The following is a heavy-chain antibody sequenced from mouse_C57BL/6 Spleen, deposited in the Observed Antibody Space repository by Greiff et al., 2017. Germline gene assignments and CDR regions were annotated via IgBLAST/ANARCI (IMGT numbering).Heavy chain of an antibody. D-gene: IGHD2-12*01. J-gene: IGHJ2*01. V-gene: IGHV1-80*01. Sequence: QVHVKQSGAELVKPGASVKISCKASGYAFSSYWMNWVKQRPGKGLEWIGQIYPGDGDTNYNGKFKGKATLTADKSSSTAYMQLSSLTSEDSAVYFCARDDEAYFDYWGQGTTLTVSS. CDR1: GYAFSSYW. CDR2: IYPGDGDT. CDR3: ARDDEAYFDY.